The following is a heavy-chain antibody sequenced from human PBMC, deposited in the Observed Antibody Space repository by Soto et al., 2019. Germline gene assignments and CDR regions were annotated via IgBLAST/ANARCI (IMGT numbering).Heavy chain of an antibody. V-gene: IGHV4-4*02. CDR2: IYHSGGT. CDR3: AKRTGHFDY. D-gene: IGHD3-10*01. Sequence: QVQLQGSGPGLVKPSGTLSLTCAVSSDSISSSHWWSWVRQSPGKGLEWIGEIYHSGGTNYNPSPQSRLNISMDKSKNQFTLKQTSLTAADTAVYYCAKRTGHFDYWGQGTLVTVSS. CDR1: SDSISSSHW. J-gene: IGHJ4*02.